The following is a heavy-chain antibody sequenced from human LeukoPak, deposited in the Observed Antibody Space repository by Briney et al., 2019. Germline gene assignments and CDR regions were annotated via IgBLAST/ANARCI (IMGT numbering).Heavy chain of an antibody. J-gene: IGHJ5*02. D-gene: IGHD3-10*01. Sequence: PSETLSLTCTVSDGSISGYYCSWIRQPPGEGLEWIGYIYYSGSANYNPSLKSRVTISVDKSKNQFSLKLSSVTAADTAVYYCARDLYGSVNRVGNWFDPWGQGTLVTVSS. CDR2: IYYSGSA. V-gene: IGHV4-59*12. CDR1: DGSISGYY. CDR3: ARDLYGSVNRVGNWFDP.